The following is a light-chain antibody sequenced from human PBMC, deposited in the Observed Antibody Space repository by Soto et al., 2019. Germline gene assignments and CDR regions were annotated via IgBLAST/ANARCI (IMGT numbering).Light chain of an antibody. CDR2: GAS. J-gene: IGKJ4*01. CDR1: QSVGTY. V-gene: IGKV3-20*01. Sequence: EIVLTHSPGTLSLSPGERATLSCRASQSVGTYLAWYQQKPGQAPRLLMYGASSRATGIPDRFSGSGSGTDFTLTISRMEPDHIAAYYCQQYVSIPLTFGGGTKVDIK. CDR3: QQYVSIPLT.